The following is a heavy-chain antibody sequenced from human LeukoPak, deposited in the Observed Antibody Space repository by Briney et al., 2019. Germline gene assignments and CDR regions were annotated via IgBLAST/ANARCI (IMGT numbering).Heavy chain of an antibody. CDR3: AGSWSSPYDY. CDR2: INHSGST. V-gene: IGHV4-34*01. J-gene: IGHJ4*02. Sequence: KPSETLSLTCAVYGGSFSGYYWSWIRQPPGKGLEWIGEINHSGSTNYNPSLKSRVTISVDTSKNQFSLKLSSVTAADTAVYYCAGSWSSPYDYWGQGTLVTVSS. D-gene: IGHD6-13*01. CDR1: GGSFSGYY.